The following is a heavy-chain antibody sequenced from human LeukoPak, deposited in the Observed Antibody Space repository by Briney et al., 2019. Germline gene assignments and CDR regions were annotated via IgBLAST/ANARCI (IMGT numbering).Heavy chain of an antibody. CDR2: ISAYNGNT. CDR1: GHTFTSYG. CDR3: ARGGQDDVDGNYDYVWGSPYDY. J-gene: IGHJ4*02. D-gene: IGHD3-16*01. V-gene: IGHV1-18*01. Sequence: ASVKVSCKASGHTFTSYGISWVRQAPGQGLEWMGWISAYNGNTKYAQKLHGRVTMTTDTSTITGYMELGSLRSDDTAVYYGARGGQDDVDGNYDYVWGSPYDYWGQGTLVTVSS.